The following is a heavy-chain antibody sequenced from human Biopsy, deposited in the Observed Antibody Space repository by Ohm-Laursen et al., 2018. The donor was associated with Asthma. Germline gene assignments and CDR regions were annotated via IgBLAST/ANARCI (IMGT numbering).Heavy chain of an antibody. V-gene: IGHV3-33*01. CDR2: IWYDGRKK. Sequence: CAALAFSISSYGMHWVRQAPGKGLEWVTLIWYDGRKKYYSESVKGRFTIARDHSKNTLYLQMNSLRVEDTAVYYCARSKEGSWIGRTCYSFDLWGQGTLVTVSS. J-gene: IGHJ5*02. CDR1: AFSISSYG. D-gene: IGHD3-3*01. CDR3: ARSKEGSWIGRTCYSFDL.